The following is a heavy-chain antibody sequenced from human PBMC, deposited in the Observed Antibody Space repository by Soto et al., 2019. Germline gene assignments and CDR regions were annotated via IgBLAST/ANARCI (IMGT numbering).Heavy chain of an antibody. CDR2: IYYSGST. Sequence: SETLSLTCTVSGGSVSSGSYYWGWIRQPPGKGLEWIGSIYYSGSTYYNPSLKSRVTISVDTSKNQFSLKLSSVTAADTAVYYCASETGWGGDPHYYYYGMDVWGQATTVTVSS. J-gene: IGHJ6*02. CDR3: ASETGWGGDPHYYYYGMDV. D-gene: IGHD2-21*02. CDR1: GGSVSSGSYY. V-gene: IGHV4-39*01.